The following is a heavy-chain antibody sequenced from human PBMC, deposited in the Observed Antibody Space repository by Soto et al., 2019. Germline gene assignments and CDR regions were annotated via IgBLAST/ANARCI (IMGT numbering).Heavy chain of an antibody. CDR1: GYSFTSYW. CDR3: ARLFDTSGWYDY. V-gene: IGHV5-51*01. Sequence: GESLKISCNGSGYSFTSYWIGWVRQMPGKGLERMGIIYPGDSDTRYSPSFQGQVTISADKSITTTYLQWSSLKASDTAIYYCARLFDTSGWYDYWGQGTLVTVSS. D-gene: IGHD6-19*01. CDR2: IYPGDSDT. J-gene: IGHJ4*02.